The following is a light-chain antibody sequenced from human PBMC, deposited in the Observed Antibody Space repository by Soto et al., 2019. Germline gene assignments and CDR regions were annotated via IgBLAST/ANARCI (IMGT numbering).Light chain of an antibody. CDR3: SSYTTSSTMI. V-gene: IGLV2-14*01. Sequence: QSDLTQPASVSGSPGQSITISCTGTSRDVGGYNYVSWYQQHPGKAPKLMIYEVRDRPSGISNRFSGSKSGNTASLTISGLQADDEAYYYCSSYTTSSTMIFGGGTKVTVL. CDR2: EVR. CDR1: SRDVGGYNY. J-gene: IGLJ2*01.